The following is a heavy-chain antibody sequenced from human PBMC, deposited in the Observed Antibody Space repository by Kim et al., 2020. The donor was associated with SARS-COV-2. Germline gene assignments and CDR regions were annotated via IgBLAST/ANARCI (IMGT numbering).Heavy chain of an antibody. CDR3: ARDGPRKYYDILTGYSAFDY. D-gene: IGHD3-9*01. J-gene: IGHJ4*02. Sequence: SETLSLTCTVSGGSISSGGYYWSWIRQHPGKGLEWIGYIYYSGSTYYNPSLKSRVTISVDTSKNQFSLKLSSVTAADTAVYYCARDGPRKYYDILTGYSAFDYWGQGTLVTASS. V-gene: IGHV4-31*03. CDR1: GGSISSGGYY. CDR2: IYYSGST.